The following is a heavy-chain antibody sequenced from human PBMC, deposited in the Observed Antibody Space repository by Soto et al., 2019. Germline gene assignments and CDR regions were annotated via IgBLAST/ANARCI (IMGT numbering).Heavy chain of an antibody. V-gene: IGHV3-66*01. CDR3: ARDRDYGDYGAFDI. Sequence: EVQLVESGGGLVQPGGSLRLSCAASGFTVSSNYMSWVRQAPGKGLEWVSVIYSGGSTYYADSVKGRFTISRDNSKNTLYLQMNSLRAEDTAVYYCARDRDYGDYGAFDIWGQGTMVTVSS. CDR1: GFTVSSNY. CDR2: IYSGGST. D-gene: IGHD4-17*01. J-gene: IGHJ3*02.